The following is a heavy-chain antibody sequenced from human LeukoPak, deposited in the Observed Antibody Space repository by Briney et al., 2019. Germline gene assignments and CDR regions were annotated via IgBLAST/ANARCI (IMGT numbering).Heavy chain of an antibody. D-gene: IGHD3-22*01. Sequence: ASVTVSCTASGYTFTSYAMNWVRQAPGQGLEWMGWINTNTGNPTYAQGFTGRFVFSLDTSVSTAYLQISSLKAEDTAVYYCTTGYYYDSSGYTRTDAFDIWGQGTMVTVSS. V-gene: IGHV7-4-1*02. CDR3: TTGYYYDSSGYTRTDAFDI. CDR2: INTNTGNP. J-gene: IGHJ3*02. CDR1: GYTFTSYA.